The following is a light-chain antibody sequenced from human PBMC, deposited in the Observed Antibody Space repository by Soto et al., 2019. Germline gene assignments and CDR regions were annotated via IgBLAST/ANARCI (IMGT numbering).Light chain of an antibody. CDR2: EGI. CDR1: SSDFGSYEF. V-gene: IGLV2-23*01. Sequence: QSALTQPASVSGSPGQSITVSCTGTSSDFGSYEFVSWYQQHPGKAPKLIIYEGIKRSSGVASRFSGSKSGNTASLTISGLQAEDEAEYYCCSCAGTSAFFVFGTGTQLTVL. J-gene: IGLJ7*01. CDR3: CSCAGTSAFFV.